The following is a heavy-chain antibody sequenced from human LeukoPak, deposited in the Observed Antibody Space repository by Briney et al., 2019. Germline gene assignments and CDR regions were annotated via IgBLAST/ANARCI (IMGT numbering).Heavy chain of an antibody. Sequence: ASVKVSCKVSGYTLTELSMHWVRQAPGKGLEWMGGFDPEDGETIYAQKFQGRVTMTEDTSTDTAYVELSNLRSEDTAVYYCAREHDFLIDYSFDYWGQGTLVTVSP. J-gene: IGHJ4*02. D-gene: IGHD3-3*01. CDR3: AREHDFLIDYSFDY. CDR2: FDPEDGET. V-gene: IGHV1-24*01. CDR1: GYTLTELS.